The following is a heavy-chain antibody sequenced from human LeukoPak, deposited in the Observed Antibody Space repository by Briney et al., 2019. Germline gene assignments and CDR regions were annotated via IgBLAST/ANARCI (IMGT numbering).Heavy chain of an antibody. V-gene: IGHV4-39*07. CDR2: IYYSGST. J-gene: IGHJ5*02. CDR1: GGSISSSSYY. Sequence: SETLSLTCTVSGGSISSSSYYWGWIRQPPGKGLEWIGSIYYSGSTYYNPSLKSRVTISVDTSKNQFSLKLSSVTAADTAVYYCAKVGAPPSWFDPWGQGTLVTVSS. D-gene: IGHD1-26*01. CDR3: AKVGAPPSWFDP.